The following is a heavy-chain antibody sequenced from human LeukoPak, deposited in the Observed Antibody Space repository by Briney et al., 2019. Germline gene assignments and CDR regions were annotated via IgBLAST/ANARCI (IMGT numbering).Heavy chain of an antibody. CDR2: IKTDGSNT. D-gene: IGHD3-10*01. CDR3: AKEGRAYGSGSYYYYMDV. J-gene: IGHJ6*03. Sequence: GGSLRLSCAASGFTFSSYWMHWVRQAPGKGLVWVSRIKTDGSNTNYADSVKGRFTISRDNSKNTLYLQMNSLRAEDTAVYYCAKEGRAYGSGSYYYYMDVWGKGTTVTVSS. V-gene: IGHV3-74*01. CDR1: GFTFSSYW.